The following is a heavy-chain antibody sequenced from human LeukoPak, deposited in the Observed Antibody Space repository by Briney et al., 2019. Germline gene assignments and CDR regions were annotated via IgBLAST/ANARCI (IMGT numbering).Heavy chain of an antibody. CDR1: GFTFSSYA. D-gene: IGHD6-19*01. CDR2: ISGSGGST. J-gene: IGHJ4*02. V-gene: IGHV3-23*01. CDR3: AKVEVGSSGWYIGHY. Sequence: GGSLRLSCAASGFTFSSYAMSWVRQAPGKGLEWVSAISGSGGSTYYADSVKGRFTISRDNFKNTLYLQMNSLRAEDTAVYYCAKVEVGSSGWYIGHYWGQGTLVTVSS.